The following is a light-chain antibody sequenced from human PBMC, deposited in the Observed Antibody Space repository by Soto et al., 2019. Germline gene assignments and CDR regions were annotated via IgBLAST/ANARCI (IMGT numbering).Light chain of an antibody. CDR3: QKYNSAPFT. CDR2: AAS. Sequence: DMLVTQSPLSLPVSPGEPASISCRSSHSLLHSNGYDYLDWYLQKPGQSPQLLIYAASTLQSGVPSRFSGSGSGTDFTLTISSLQPEDVATYYCQKYNSAPFTFGPGTKVDIK. V-gene: IGKV2-28*01. J-gene: IGKJ3*01. CDR1: HSLLHSNGYDY.